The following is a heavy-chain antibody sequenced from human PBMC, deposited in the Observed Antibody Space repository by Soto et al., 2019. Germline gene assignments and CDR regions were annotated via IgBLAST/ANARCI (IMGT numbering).Heavy chain of an antibody. CDR1: RGSINSGDYH. J-gene: IGHJ6*02. CDR2: IYYSAST. CDR3: ARCSRPPSGGMHV. Sequence: SETLSLTCSVSRGSINSGDYHWTWIRQFPGKGLEWIGGIYYSASTYYNPALVSRITISLDTSKNQFSLKLTSVTAADTAVYYCARCSRPPSGGMHVRGQAAT. D-gene: IGHD6-6*01. V-gene: IGHV4-30-4*01.